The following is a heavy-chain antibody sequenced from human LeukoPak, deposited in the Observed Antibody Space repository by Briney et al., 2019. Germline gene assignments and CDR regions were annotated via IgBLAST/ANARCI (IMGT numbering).Heavy chain of an antibody. J-gene: IGHJ4*02. D-gene: IGHD2-8*01. CDR2: IYHSGST. Sequence: SETLSLTCTVSGGSISSSSYYWGWICQPPGKGLEWIGSIYHSGSTNYNPSLRSRVTISVDKSKNQFSLKLSSVTAADTAVYYCAREIRCTNGVCYSVWGQGTLVTVSS. CDR1: GGSISSSSYY. CDR3: AREIRCTNGVCYSV. V-gene: IGHV4-39*07.